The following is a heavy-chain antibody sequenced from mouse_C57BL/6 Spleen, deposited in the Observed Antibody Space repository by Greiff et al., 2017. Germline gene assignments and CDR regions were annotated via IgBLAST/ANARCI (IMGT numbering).Heavy chain of an antibody. Sequence: QVQLQQPGAELVRPGTSVKLSCKASGYTFTSYWMHWVKQRPGQGLEWIGVIDPSDSYTNYNQKFKGKATLTVDTSSSTAYMQLSSLTSEDSAVYYCAREGGYGYDYFDYWGQGTTLTVSS. V-gene: IGHV1-59*01. CDR3: AREGGYGYDYFDY. D-gene: IGHD2-2*01. J-gene: IGHJ2*01. CDR2: IDPSDSYT. CDR1: GYTFTSYW.